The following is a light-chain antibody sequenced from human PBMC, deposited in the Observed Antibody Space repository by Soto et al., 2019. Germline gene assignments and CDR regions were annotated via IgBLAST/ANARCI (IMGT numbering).Light chain of an antibody. CDR2: DNN. CDR1: NSNIGKNY. V-gene: IGLV1-51*01. Sequence: QSVLTQPPSVSAPPGQKVTNSCSGSNSNIGKNYVSWYQHFPGAAPKLLIYDNNRRPSGIPDRFSGSKSGTSATLGITGLQTGDEADFYCGTWDSSLSLVVFGGGTKLTVL. J-gene: IGLJ2*01. CDR3: GTWDSSLSLVV.